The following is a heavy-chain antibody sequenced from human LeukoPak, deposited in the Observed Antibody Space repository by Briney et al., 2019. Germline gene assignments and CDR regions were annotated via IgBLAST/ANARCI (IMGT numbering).Heavy chain of an antibody. CDR2: INPNSGGT. Sequence: GASVKVSCKASGYTFTSYYMHWVRQAPGQGLEWMGWINPNSGGTNYAQKFQGRVTMTRDTSISTAYMELSRLRSDDTAVYYCARDKSTFYAATVTHIFDYWGQGTLVTVSS. D-gene: IGHD2/OR15-2a*01. CDR3: ARDKSTFYAATVTHIFDY. CDR1: GYTFTSYY. J-gene: IGHJ4*02. V-gene: IGHV1-2*02.